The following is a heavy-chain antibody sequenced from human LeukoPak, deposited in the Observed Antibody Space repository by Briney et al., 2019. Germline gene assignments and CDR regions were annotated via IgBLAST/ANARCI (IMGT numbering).Heavy chain of an antibody. D-gene: IGHD1-1*01. CDR3: ARGKYPDNDDYMDV. V-gene: IGHV3-21*01. Sequence: GGSLRLSCAASGFTFSRYNMNWVRQAPGKGLEWVSSISSGSSYIYYADSVKGRFTISRDNAKNSLYLQMNSSRAEDTAVYYCARGKYPDNDDYMDVWGKGTTVTVSS. J-gene: IGHJ6*03. CDR1: GFTFSRYN. CDR2: ISSGSSYI.